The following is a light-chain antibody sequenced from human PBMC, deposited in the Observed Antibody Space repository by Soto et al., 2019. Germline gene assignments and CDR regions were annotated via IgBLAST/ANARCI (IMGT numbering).Light chain of an antibody. CDR3: QQYGTLSLT. CDR2: GAS. V-gene: IGKV3-20*01. J-gene: IGKJ5*01. Sequence: EIVLTQSPGTLSLSPGERATLSCRASQSVSSNYLAWYQQKPGQAPRLLIYGASNRATGIPDNFSGSGSGTDFTLTISRLEPEDFAVYYCQQYGTLSLTFGQGTRLEIK. CDR1: QSVSSNY.